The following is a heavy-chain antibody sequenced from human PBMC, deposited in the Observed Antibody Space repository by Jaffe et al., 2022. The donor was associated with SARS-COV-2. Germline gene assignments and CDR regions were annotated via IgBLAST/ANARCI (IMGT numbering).Heavy chain of an antibody. V-gene: IGHV1-18*01. D-gene: IGHD3-3*01. CDR2: ISAYNGNT. CDR1: GYTFTSYG. Sequence: QVQLVQSGAEVKKPGASVKVSCKASGYTFTSYGISWVRQAPGQGLEWMGWISAYNGNTNYAQKLQGRVTMTTDTSTSTAYMELRSLRSDDTAVYYCARDRTYYDFWSGYYTITGYYYGMDVWGQGTTVTVSS. CDR3: ARDRTYYDFWSGYYTITGYYYGMDV. J-gene: IGHJ6*02.